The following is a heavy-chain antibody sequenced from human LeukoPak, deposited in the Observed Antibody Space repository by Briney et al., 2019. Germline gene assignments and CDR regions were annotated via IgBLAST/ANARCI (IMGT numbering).Heavy chain of an antibody. J-gene: IGHJ4*02. CDR2: ISGSGGST. V-gene: IGHV3-23*01. CDR3: ARDYESLFDY. Sequence: GGSLRLSCAASGFTFSSYAMSWVRQAPGKGLEWVSAISGSGGSTYYADSVKGRFTISRDNSKNTLYLQINSLRAEDTALYYCARDYESLFDYWGQGTLVTVSS. D-gene: IGHD3-3*01. CDR1: GFTFSSYA.